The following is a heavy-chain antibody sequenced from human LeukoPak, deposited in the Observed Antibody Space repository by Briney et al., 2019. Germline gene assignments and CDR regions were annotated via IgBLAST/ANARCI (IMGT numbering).Heavy chain of an antibody. V-gene: IGHV3-74*01. J-gene: IGHJ4*02. Sequence: GGSLRISCAASGFTFISHWMHWVRQAPGKGLVWVSRINTDGSTTSYADSVKGRFTISRYNAKNTVYLQMNSLRADDTAVYYCARVLIAATGGDYWGQGTLVTVFS. CDR3: ARVLIAATGGDY. D-gene: IGHD6-13*01. CDR2: INTDGSTT. CDR1: GFTFISHW.